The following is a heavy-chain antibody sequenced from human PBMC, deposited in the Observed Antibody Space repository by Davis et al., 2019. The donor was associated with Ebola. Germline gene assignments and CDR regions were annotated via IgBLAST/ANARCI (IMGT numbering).Heavy chain of an antibody. J-gene: IGHJ5*02. D-gene: IGHD4-23*01. CDR3: ARSYGGKEHWFDP. V-gene: IGHV4-30-2*01. CDR2: VYHNGNT. Sequence: PSETLSLTCALSGGSISSGGYSWNWIRKPPEKGLEWIGYVYHNGNTYYNPSLKSRVTISIDRSKNQFSLRLTSVTAADTAVYFCARSYGGKEHWFDPWGQGTLVTVSS. CDR1: GGSISSGGYS.